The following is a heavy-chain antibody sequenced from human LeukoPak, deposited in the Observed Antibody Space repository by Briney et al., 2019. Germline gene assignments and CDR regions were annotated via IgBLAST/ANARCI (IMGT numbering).Heavy chain of an antibody. J-gene: IGHJ4*02. V-gene: IGHV4-34*01. Sequence: SETLSLTCAVYGGSFSGYYWSWIRQPPGKGLEWIGGINHSGSTNYNPSLKSRVTISVDTSKNQFSLKLSSVTAADTAVYYCARGRSPRLYYYDSSGYFDYWGQGTLVTVSS. CDR1: GGSFSGYY. CDR3: ARGRSPRLYYYDSSGYFDY. D-gene: IGHD3-22*01. CDR2: INHSGST.